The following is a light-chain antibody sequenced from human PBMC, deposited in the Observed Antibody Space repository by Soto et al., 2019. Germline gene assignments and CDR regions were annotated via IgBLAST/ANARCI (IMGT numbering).Light chain of an antibody. CDR1: QSVSSSF. CDR3: QQYGSSPRT. J-gene: IGKJ5*01. V-gene: IGKV3-20*01. Sequence: EIVLSQSPGTLSLYPGERATLSCRASQSVSSSFLAWYQQKVGQAPRLLIYGASSRATGIPDRFSGSGSGTDFTLTISRLEPEDFAVYYCQQYGSSPRTFGQGRRLEVK. CDR2: GAS.